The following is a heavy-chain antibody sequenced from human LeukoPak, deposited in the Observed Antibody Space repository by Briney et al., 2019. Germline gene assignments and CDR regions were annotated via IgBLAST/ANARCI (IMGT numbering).Heavy chain of an antibody. CDR1: GFTFDDYA. V-gene: IGHV3-9*01. D-gene: IGHD3-22*01. CDR3: ARVFRYYDSSGYSPFDY. Sequence: PGRSLRLSCAASGFTFDDYAMHWVRQAPGKGLEWVSGISWNSGSIGYADSVKGRFTISRDNAKNSLYLQMNSLRAEDTAVYYCARVFRYYDSSGYSPFDYWGQGTLVTVSS. CDR2: ISWNSGSI. J-gene: IGHJ4*02.